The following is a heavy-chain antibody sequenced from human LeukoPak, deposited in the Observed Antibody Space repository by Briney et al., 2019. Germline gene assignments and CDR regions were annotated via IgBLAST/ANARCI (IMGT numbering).Heavy chain of an antibody. J-gene: IGHJ4*02. Sequence: QPGGSLRLSCTASGFTFGDYAMSWFRQAPGKGLEWVGFIRSKAYGGTTEYAASVKGRFTISRDDSKSIAYLQMNSLKTEDTAVYSFTRDLFGGYSYGFDYGGQGTLVPVSS. CDR1: GFTFGDYA. D-gene: IGHD5-18*01. CDR2: IRSKAYGGTT. CDR3: TRDLFGGYSYGFDY. V-gene: IGHV3-49*03.